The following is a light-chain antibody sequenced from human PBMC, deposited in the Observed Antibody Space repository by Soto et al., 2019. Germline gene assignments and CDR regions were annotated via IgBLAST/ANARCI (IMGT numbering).Light chain of an antibody. V-gene: IGLV2-14*01. Sequence: QSVLTQPASVSGSPGQSITLSCTGPSSDVGSYNYVSWYQQHPGKAPKLMIYEVSDRPSGISSRFSGSKSGNTASLTISGLQTEDEADYYCSSYTSSSTLFGTGTKLTVL. CDR1: SSDVGSYNY. J-gene: IGLJ1*01. CDR3: SSYTSSSTL. CDR2: EVS.